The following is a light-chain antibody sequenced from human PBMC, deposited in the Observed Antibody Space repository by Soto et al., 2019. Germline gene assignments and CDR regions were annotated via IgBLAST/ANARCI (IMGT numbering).Light chain of an antibody. CDR1: QSITNW. CDR3: QQYKSYWT. J-gene: IGKJ1*01. CDR2: EAS. V-gene: IGKV1-5*03. Sequence: DIQMTQSPATLSASVGDSVTITCRASQSITNWLAWYQLKPGKAPKLLIHEASNLHSGVSSRFTGSGSGTDFTLTITSLQHEDFATYYCQQYKSYWTFGQGTRVDLK.